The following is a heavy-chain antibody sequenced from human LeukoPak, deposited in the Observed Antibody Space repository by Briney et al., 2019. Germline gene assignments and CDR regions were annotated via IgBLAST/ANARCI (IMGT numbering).Heavy chain of an antibody. V-gene: IGHV1-24*01. CDR2: FDPEDGET. D-gene: IGHD1-1*01. CDR1: GSTLNEFS. Sequence: ASVKVSCKVSGSTLNEFSMHWVRQAPGKGLEWMGGFDPEDGETLYAQKFQGRVTMTEDTSTDTAYMEVSSLRSDDTAVYYCATVASRLERRGRVYYWGQGTLVTVSS. J-gene: IGHJ4*02. CDR3: ATVASRLERRGRVYY.